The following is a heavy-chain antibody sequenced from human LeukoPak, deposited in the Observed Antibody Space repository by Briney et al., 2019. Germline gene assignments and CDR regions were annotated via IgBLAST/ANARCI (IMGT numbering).Heavy chain of an antibody. CDR2: ISGSGGST. J-gene: IGHJ4*02. V-gene: IGHV3-23*01. Sequence: GGSLRLSCAASGFTFSSYAMSWVRQAPGKGLEWVSAISGSGGSTYYADSVKGRFTISRDNSKYTLYLQMNSLRAEDTAVYYCAKDRVRTGYSSSWYAPSFDYWGQGTLVTVSS. CDR3: AKDRVRTGYSSSWYAPSFDY. D-gene: IGHD6-13*01. CDR1: GFTFSSYA.